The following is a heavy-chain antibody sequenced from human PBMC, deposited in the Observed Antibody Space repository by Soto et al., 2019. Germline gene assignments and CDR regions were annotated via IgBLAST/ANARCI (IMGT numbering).Heavy chain of an antibody. CDR3: AREYYGSGSYYNWFDP. D-gene: IGHD3-10*01. Sequence: TLSLTCTVSGGSISSGGYYWSWIRQHPGKGLEWIGYIYYSGSTYYNPSLKSRVTISVDTSKNQFSLKLSSVTAADTAVYYCAREYYGSGSYYNWFDPWGQGTLVTVSS. CDR2: IYYSGST. CDR1: GGSISSGGYY. V-gene: IGHV4-31*03. J-gene: IGHJ5*02.